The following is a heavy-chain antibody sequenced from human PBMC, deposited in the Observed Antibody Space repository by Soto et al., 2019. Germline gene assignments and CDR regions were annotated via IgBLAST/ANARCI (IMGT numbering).Heavy chain of an antibody. CDR1: GFTFSSYG. Sequence: QVQLVESGGGVVQPGRSLRLSCAASGFTFSSYGMHWVRQAPGKGLEWVAVIWYGGSNKYYADSVKGRFTISRDNSKNTLYLQRNSLKAEDTAEYYCARGYPYTCNPNDAFDIWGQGTMVTVSS. V-gene: IGHV3-33*01. D-gene: IGHD2-2*02. CDR2: IWYGGSNK. CDR3: ARGYPYTCNPNDAFDI. J-gene: IGHJ3*02.